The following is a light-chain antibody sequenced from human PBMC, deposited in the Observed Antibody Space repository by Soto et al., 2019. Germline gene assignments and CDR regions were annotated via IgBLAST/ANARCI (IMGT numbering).Light chain of an antibody. CDR2: EAS. J-gene: IGKJ1*01. CDR1: QSIGIW. V-gene: IGKV1-5*03. CDR3: QQYNDYSWT. Sequence: IQMTQSPSTLSASVGDRVAITCRASQSIGIWLAWYQKKPGKAPRFLIYEASTLQTGVPSRFSGSGSGTEFTLTISSLQPDDFATYYCQQYNDYSWTFGQGTKVEIK.